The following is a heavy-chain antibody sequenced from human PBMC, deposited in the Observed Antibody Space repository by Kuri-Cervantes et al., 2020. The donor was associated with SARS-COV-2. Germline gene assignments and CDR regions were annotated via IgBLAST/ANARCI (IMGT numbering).Heavy chain of an antibody. CDR1: GFTFSSYG. D-gene: IGHD3-16*01. J-gene: IGHJ4*02. CDR2: IRYDGSNK. CDR3: AKDPYVWGCYSVDY. V-gene: IGHV3-30*02. Sequence: GGSLRLSCAASGFTFSSYGMHWVRQAPGKGLEWVAFIRYDGSNKYYADSVKGRFTISRDNSKNTLYLQMNSLRAGDTAVYYCAKDPYVWGCYSVDYWGQGTLVTVSS.